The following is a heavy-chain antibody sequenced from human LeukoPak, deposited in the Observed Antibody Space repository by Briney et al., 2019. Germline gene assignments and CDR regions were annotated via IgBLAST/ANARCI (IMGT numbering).Heavy chain of an antibody. V-gene: IGHV3-48*04. CDR1: GFTFSTYS. CDR3: AKDMHCSGGSCYYAYYYGMDV. CDR2: ISSSSGTI. Sequence: GGSLRLSCAASGFTFSTYSMNWVRQAPGKGLEWVSYISSSSGTIYYADSVKGRFTISRDNSKNSLYLQMNSLRTEDTALYYCAKDMHCSGGSCYYAYYYGMDVWGQGTTVTVSS. D-gene: IGHD2-15*01. J-gene: IGHJ6*02.